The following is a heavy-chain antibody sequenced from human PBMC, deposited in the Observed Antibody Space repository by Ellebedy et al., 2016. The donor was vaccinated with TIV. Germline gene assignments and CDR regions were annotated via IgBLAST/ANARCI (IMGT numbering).Heavy chain of an antibody. CDR3: ARDRGSSWYGSRQTGYYYGMDV. CDR2: IYYSGST. Sequence: SETLSLTCTVSGGSISSYYWSWIRQPPGKGLEWIGYIYYSGSTNYNPSLKSRVTISVDTSKNQFSLKLSSVTAADTAVYYCARDRGSSWYGSRQTGYYYGMDVWGQGTTVTVSS. CDR1: GGSISSYY. V-gene: IGHV4-59*01. D-gene: IGHD6-13*01. J-gene: IGHJ6*02.